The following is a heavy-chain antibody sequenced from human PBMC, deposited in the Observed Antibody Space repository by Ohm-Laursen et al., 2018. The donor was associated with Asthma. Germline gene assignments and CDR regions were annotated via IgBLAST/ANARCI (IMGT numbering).Heavy chain of an antibody. CDR2: ISAYNGNT. CDR1: GYTFTSYG. J-gene: IGHJ6*02. V-gene: IGHV1-18*01. D-gene: IGHD3-10*01. CDR3: AKETYYYGSGSYFPYGMDV. Sequence: SVKVSCKASGYTFTSYGISWVRQAPGQGLEWMGWISAYNGNTNYAQKLQGRVTMTTDTSTSTAYMELRSLRSDDTAVYYCAKETYYYGSGSYFPYGMDVWGQGTTVTVSS.